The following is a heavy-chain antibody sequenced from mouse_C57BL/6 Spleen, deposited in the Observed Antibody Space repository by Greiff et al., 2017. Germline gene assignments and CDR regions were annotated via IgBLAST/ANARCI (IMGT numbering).Heavy chain of an antibody. J-gene: IGHJ4*01. CDR2: IYPGSGNT. CDR1: GYTFTDYY. Sequence: VNVVESGAELVRPGASVKLSCKASGYTFTDYYINWVKQRPGQGLEWIARIYPGSGNTYYNEKFKGKATLTAEKSSSTAYMQLSSLTSEDSAVYFCARGLRREESYAMDYWGQGTSVTVSS. V-gene: IGHV1-76*01. CDR3: ARGLRREESYAMDY. D-gene: IGHD2-2*01.